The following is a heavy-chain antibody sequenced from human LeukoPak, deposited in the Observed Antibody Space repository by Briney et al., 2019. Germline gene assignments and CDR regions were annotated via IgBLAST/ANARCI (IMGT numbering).Heavy chain of an antibody. CDR1: GFTFSSYA. CDR3: AKDGTVTTGHFDY. Sequence: GGSLRLSCAASGFTFSSYAMSWVRQAPGKGLEWVSAISGSGGSTYYADSVKSRFTISRDNSKNTLYLQMSSLRAEDTAVYYCAKDGTVTTGHFDYWGQGTLVTVSS. D-gene: IGHD4-17*01. CDR2: ISGSGGST. J-gene: IGHJ4*02. V-gene: IGHV3-23*01.